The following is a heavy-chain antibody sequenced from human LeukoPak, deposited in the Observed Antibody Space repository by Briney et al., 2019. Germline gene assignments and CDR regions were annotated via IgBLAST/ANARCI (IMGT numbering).Heavy chain of an antibody. CDR1: GFTFTNYW. J-gene: IGHJ4*02. CDR2: INNDGTNT. D-gene: IGHD7-27*01. Sequence: GGSLRLSCAASGFTFTNYWMHWVRQVPGKGLVWVSHINNDGTNTFYADSVRGRFTISRDNVRNTVYLQMNSLRAEDTALYYCARAGSYDYWGQGTLVIVSS. CDR3: ARAGSYDY. V-gene: IGHV3-74*01.